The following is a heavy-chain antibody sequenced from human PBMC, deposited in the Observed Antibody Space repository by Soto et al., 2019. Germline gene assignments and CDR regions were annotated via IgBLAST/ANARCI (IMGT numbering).Heavy chain of an antibody. CDR3: ARLYSTSTVSRWFDP. CDR2: INSGSTSI. CDR1: GFIFSTYS. J-gene: IGHJ5*02. D-gene: IGHD6-13*01. V-gene: IGHV3-48*02. Sequence: LRLSCAASGFIFSTYSMNWVRQAPGKGLEWISFINSGSTSIYYADSVRGRFTISRDNAANSLFLQMNSLRDEDTAVYYCARLYSTSTVSRWFDPWGQGTLVTVSS.